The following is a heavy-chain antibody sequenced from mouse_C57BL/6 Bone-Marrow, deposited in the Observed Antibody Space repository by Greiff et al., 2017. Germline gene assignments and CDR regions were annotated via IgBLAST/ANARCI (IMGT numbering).Heavy chain of an antibody. CDR2: IYPGDGDT. CDR1: GYAFSSSW. CDR3: ARYGYLFDY. Sequence: QVQLKESGPELVKPGASVKISCKASGYAFSSSWMNWVKQRPGKGLEWIGRIYPGDGDTNYNGKFKGKATLTADKSSSTAYMQLSSLPSEDSAVYFCARYGYLFDYWGQGTTLTVSS. J-gene: IGHJ2*01. V-gene: IGHV1-82*01. D-gene: IGHD2-2*01.